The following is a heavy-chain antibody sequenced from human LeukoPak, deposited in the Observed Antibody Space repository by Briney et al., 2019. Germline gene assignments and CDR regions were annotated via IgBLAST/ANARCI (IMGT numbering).Heavy chain of an antibody. CDR2: MNPNSGNT. CDR1: GYTFTSYD. V-gene: IGHV1-8*03. CDR3: ARGPPYDILTGWTYYYYYMDV. D-gene: IGHD3-9*01. J-gene: IGHJ6*03. Sequence: VASVKVSCKASGYTFTSYDINWVRQAPGQGLEWMGWMNPNSGNTGYAQKFQGRVTITRNTSISTAYMELSSLRSEDAAVYYCARGPPYDILTGWTYYYYYMDVWGKGTTVTVSS.